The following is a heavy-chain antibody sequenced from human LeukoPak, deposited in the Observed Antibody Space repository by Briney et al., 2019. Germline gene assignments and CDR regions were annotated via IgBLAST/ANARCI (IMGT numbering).Heavy chain of an antibody. CDR1: GGSISSYY. CDR3: ARQVVAVAGTGYFDY. D-gene: IGHD6-19*01. CDR2: IYYSGST. J-gene: IGHJ4*02. Sequence: SETLSLTCTVSGGSISSYYWSWIRQPPGKGLEWIGYIYYSGSTNYNPSLKSRVTISVDTSKNQFSLKLNSVTAADTAVYFCARQVVAVAGTGYFDYWGQGTLVTVSS. V-gene: IGHV4-59*08.